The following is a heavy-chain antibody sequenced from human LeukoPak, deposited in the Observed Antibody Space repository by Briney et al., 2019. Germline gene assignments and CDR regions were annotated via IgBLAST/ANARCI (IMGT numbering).Heavy chain of an antibody. J-gene: IGHJ3*02. D-gene: IGHD3-3*01. V-gene: IGHV3-21*01. CDR3: ARVGSPLLVWFENGLDAFDI. Sequence: GSLRLSCAASGFTFSSYWMSWVRQAPGKGLEWVSSISSSSSYIYYADSVKGRFTISRDNAKNSLYLQMNSLRAEDAAVYYCARVGSPLLVWFENGLDAFDIWGQGTMVTVSS. CDR2: ISSSSSYI. CDR1: GFTFSSYW.